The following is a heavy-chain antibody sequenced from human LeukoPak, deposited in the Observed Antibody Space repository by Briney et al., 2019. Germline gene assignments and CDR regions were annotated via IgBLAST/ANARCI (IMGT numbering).Heavy chain of an antibody. CDR1: GFTFSSSG. CDR3: AKRGVSQTYYFDS. Sequence: GGSLRLSCAASGFTFSSSGMSWVRQAPGKGLEWVSAISGGGGSTFYADSVKGRFTISRDNSKNALFLQMNSLRAEDTAVYYCAKRGVSQTYYFDSWGQGTLVTVSS. D-gene: IGHD3-3*01. J-gene: IGHJ4*02. CDR2: ISGGGGST. V-gene: IGHV3-23*01.